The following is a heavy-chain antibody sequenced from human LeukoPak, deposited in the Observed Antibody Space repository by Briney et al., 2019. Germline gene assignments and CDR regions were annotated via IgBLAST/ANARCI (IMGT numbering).Heavy chain of an antibody. Sequence: GGSLRLSCAAPGFTFSSYAMHWVRQAPGKGLEYVSAISSNGGSTYYANSVNGRFTISRDNSKNTLFLQMGSLIPEDMAVYFCARGTRHGIVGATITYFDYWGQGTLVTVSS. CDR1: GFTFSSYA. J-gene: IGHJ4*02. V-gene: IGHV3-64*01. D-gene: IGHD1-26*01. CDR2: ISSNGGST. CDR3: ARGTRHGIVGATITYFDY.